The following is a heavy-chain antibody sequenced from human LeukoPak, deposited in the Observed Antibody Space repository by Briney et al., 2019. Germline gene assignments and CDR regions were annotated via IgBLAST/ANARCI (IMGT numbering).Heavy chain of an antibody. CDR3: ARVGLRYYGSGRGPFDY. CDR2: INHSGST. V-gene: IGHV4-34*01. CDR1: GGSFSGYY. Sequence: SETLSLTCAVYGGSFSGYYWSWIRQPPGKRLEWIGEINHSGSTNYNPSLKSRVTISVDTSKNQFSLKLSSVTAADTAVYYCARVGLRYYGSGRGPFDYWGQGTLVTVSS. D-gene: IGHD3-10*01. J-gene: IGHJ4*02.